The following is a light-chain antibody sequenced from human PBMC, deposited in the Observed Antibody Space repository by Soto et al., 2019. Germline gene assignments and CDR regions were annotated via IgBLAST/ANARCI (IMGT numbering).Light chain of an antibody. V-gene: IGKV3-20*01. CDR1: QSVSSAY. J-gene: IGKJ1*01. CDR2: GTS. Sequence: EIVLTQSPGTLSLSPGERVTLSCRASQSVSSAYLAWYQQKPGQTPRLLIYGTSTRATGVPGRFSGSGSGTDFTLTISRLEPEDFAVYYCQQYATSRWTFGPGTKVEI. CDR3: QQYATSRWT.